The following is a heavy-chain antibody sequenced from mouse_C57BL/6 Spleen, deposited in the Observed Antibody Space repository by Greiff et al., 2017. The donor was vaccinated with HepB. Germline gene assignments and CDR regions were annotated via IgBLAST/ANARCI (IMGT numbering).Heavy chain of an antibody. J-gene: IGHJ4*01. V-gene: IGHV1-54*01. CDR3: AREDGSSYYYAMDY. CDR2: INPGSGGT. Sequence: VHLQQSGAELVRPGTSVKVSCKASGYAFTNYLIEWVKQRPGQGLEWIGVINPGSGGTNYNEKFKGKATLTADKSSSTAYMQLSSLTSEDSAVYFCAREDGSSYYYAMDYWGQGTSVTVSS. CDR1: GYAFTNYL. D-gene: IGHD1-1*01.